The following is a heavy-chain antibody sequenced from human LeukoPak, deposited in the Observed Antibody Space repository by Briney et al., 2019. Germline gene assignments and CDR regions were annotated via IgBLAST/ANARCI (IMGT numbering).Heavy chain of an antibody. CDR2: IYYSGST. CDR1: GGSISSGGYY. CDR3: ARTNSGYLIGDY. D-gene: IGHD5-12*01. Sequence: SQTLSLTCTVSGGSISSGGYYWSWIRQHPGKGLEWIGYIYYSGSTYYNPSLKSRVTISVDTSKSQFSLKLSSVTAADTAVYYCARTNSGYLIGDYWGQGTLVTVSS. V-gene: IGHV4-31*03. J-gene: IGHJ4*02.